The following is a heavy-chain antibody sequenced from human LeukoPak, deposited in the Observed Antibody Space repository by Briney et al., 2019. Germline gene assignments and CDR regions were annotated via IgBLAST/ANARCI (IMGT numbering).Heavy chain of an antibody. J-gene: IGHJ4*02. Sequence: SETLSLTCTISGGSIRTYSWNWIRQTPGKGLEWIGFTYSSGGTKYNPSLKSRVTLSVDTSKNQVSLKLTSVTAADTAIYYCARSYGGYVLDYWGQGSLVIVSA. D-gene: IGHD5-12*01. CDR1: GGSIRTYS. CDR3: ARSYGGYVLDY. CDR2: TYSSGGT. V-gene: IGHV4-59*01.